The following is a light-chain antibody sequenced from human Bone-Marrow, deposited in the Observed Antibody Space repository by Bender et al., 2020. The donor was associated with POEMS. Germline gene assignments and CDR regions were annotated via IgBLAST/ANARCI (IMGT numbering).Light chain of an antibody. Sequence: SVLTQPPSVSGATGQRVTISCTGGSSNIGAGYDVHWYQQLPGSAPKLLIYANSNRPAGVPDRFSGSTSGTSACLAISGLRSDDEADYYGGAWDDSLRGVIFGGGTKLTVL. CDR3: GAWDDSLRGVI. J-gene: IGLJ2*01. CDR2: ANS. CDR1: SSNIGAGYD. V-gene: IGLV1-50*01.